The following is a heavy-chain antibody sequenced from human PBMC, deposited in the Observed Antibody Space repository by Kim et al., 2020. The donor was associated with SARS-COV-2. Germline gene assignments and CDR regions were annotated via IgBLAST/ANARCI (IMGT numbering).Heavy chain of an antibody. D-gene: IGHD6-13*01. CDR3: ARGSPSSSSH. J-gene: IGHJ1*01. Sequence: STNYNPSLQSRVTISVDTSKNQFSLKLSSVTAADTAVYYCARGSPSSSSHWGQGTLVTVSS. CDR2: ST. V-gene: IGHV4-59*09.